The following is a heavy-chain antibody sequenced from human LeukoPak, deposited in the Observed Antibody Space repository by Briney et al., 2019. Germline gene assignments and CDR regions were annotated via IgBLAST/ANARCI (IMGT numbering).Heavy chain of an antibody. Sequence: SVKVSCKVSGYTLTELSMHWVRQAPGKGLEWMGGFDPEDGETIYAQKFQGRVTMTEDTSTDTAYMELSSLRSEDTAVYYCARDFWGENWFDPWDQGTLVTVSS. CDR2: FDPEDGET. J-gene: IGHJ5*02. V-gene: IGHV1-24*01. CDR1: GYTLTELS. CDR3: ARDFWGENWFDP. D-gene: IGHD7-27*01.